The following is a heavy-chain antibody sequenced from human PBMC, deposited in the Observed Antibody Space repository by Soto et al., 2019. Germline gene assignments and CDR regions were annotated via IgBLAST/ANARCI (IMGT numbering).Heavy chain of an antibody. CDR2: IDSSSNYI. J-gene: IGHJ3*02. CDR3: AREAHFYGRSDVFDI. CDR1: GFTFSIYS. D-gene: IGHD3-10*02. V-gene: IGHV3-21*01. Sequence: EVQLVESGGGLVQPGGSLRLSCAASGFTFSIYSMTWVRQSPGKGLEWVSSIDSSSNYIYYVDSVKGRFTISRDNAENSVHLQMNSLRAEDTAVYYCAREAHFYGRSDVFDIWGQGTMVTVSS.